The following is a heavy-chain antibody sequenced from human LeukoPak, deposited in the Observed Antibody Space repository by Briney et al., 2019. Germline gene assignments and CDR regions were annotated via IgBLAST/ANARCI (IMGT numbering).Heavy chain of an antibody. Sequence: GGSLRLSCAASGFTFSIYAMSWVRQAPGKGLEWVSAISGSGGNAYYADSVRGRFTISRDSSKNTLYLQMNSLRAEDTAVYYCAKQSMSGGSCYSAFDYRGQGTLVTVSS. D-gene: IGHD2-15*01. V-gene: IGHV3-23*01. CDR1: GFTFSIYA. CDR2: ISGSGGNA. J-gene: IGHJ4*02. CDR3: AKQSMSGGSCYSAFDY.